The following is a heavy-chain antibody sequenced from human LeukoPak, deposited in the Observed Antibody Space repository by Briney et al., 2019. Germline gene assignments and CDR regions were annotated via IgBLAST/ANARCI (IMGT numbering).Heavy chain of an antibody. D-gene: IGHD2-2*01. J-gene: IGHJ4*02. CDR1: GYSFTSYW. Sequence: GESLKISCKGSGYSFTSYWIGWVRQMPGKGLEWTGIIYPGDSDTRYSPSFQGQVTISADKSISTAYLQWSSLKASDTAMYYCARQYCSSTSCYGHFDYWGQGTLVTVSS. CDR3: ARQYCSSTSCYGHFDY. CDR2: IYPGDSDT. V-gene: IGHV5-51*01.